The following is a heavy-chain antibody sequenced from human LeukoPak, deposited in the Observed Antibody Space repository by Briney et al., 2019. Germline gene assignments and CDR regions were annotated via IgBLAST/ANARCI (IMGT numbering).Heavy chain of an antibody. Sequence: ASVKVSCKASGYTFPNYDITWVRQAPGQGLEWMGWMNPDSGDTGYAQKFKGRVSLTRDTSITTAYMELRSLRSDDTAVYYCARAKGYCSRHLDPWGQGTLVTVSS. J-gene: IGHJ5*02. CDR2: MNPDSGDT. CDR1: GYTFPNYD. D-gene: IGHD2-2*01. V-gene: IGHV1-8*01. CDR3: ARAKGYCSRHLDP.